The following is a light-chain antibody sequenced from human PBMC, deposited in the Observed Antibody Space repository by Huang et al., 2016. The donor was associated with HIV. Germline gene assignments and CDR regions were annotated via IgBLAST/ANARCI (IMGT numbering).Light chain of an antibody. J-gene: IGKJ4*01. V-gene: IGKV3-11*01. CDR2: GAS. Sequence: IVLTQTPASLSLSAGERATLSCRASQSVSHYLAWYQHKPGQPPRLLFYGASRRATDIPARFNGSGSGTDFTLTISSLEAEDSALYYCQESDTWPRLTLGGGTKVEIK. CDR1: QSVSHY. CDR3: QESDTWPRLT.